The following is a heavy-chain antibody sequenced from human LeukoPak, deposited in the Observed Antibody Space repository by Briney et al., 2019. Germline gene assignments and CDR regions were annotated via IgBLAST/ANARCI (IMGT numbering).Heavy chain of an antibody. Sequence: SQTLSLTCAISGDSVSSNSAAWNWIRQSPSRGLERLGRTYYRSKWFSAYALSVRSRITIKPDTSKNQFTLQLNSVTPEDTAVYYCARARGYLENWGQGTLVTVSS. D-gene: IGHD2-15*01. CDR3: ARARGYLEN. V-gene: IGHV6-1*01. CDR1: GDSVSSNSAA. CDR2: TYYRSKWFS. J-gene: IGHJ4*02.